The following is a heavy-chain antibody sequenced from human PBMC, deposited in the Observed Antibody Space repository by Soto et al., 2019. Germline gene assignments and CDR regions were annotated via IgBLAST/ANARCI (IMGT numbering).Heavy chain of an antibody. Sequence: GASVKVSCKASGYTFTSYGISWVRQAPGQGLEWMGWISAYNGNTNYAQKLQGRVTMTTDTSTSTAYMELRSLRSDDTAVYYCARWVGYGGKSGYYFDYWGQGTLVTVSS. CDR3: ARWVGYGGKSGYYFDY. J-gene: IGHJ4*02. CDR2: ISAYNGNT. V-gene: IGHV1-18*01. D-gene: IGHD4-17*01. CDR1: GYTFTSYG.